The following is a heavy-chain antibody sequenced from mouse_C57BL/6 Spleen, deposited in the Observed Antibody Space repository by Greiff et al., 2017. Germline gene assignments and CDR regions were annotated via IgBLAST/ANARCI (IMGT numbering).Heavy chain of an antibody. Sequence: EVKLVESGVDLVKPGGSLKLSCAASGFTFSSYGMSWVRQTPDKRLEWVATISSGGSYTYYPDSVKGRFTISRDNAKNTLYLQMSSLKSEDTAMYYCARHEMDYWGQGTSVTVSS. V-gene: IGHV5-6*01. CDR1: GFTFSSYG. J-gene: IGHJ4*01. CDR3: ARHEMDY. CDR2: ISSGGSYT.